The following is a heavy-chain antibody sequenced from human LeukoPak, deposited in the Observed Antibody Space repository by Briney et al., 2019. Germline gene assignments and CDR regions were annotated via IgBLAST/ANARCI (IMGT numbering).Heavy chain of an antibody. CDR1: GFTFGDYG. D-gene: IGHD3-3*01. Sequence: PGGSLRLSCSASGFTFGDYGMGWVRQAPGKGLEWVSFIRSKGYSGTAEYAASVKGRFTISRDDSKSIAYLQMNSLKTEDTAVYYCTRGSPGDFWSGYYMDVWGKGTTVTVSS. CDR2: IRSKGYSGTA. CDR3: TRGSPGDFWSGYYMDV. J-gene: IGHJ6*03. V-gene: IGHV3-49*04.